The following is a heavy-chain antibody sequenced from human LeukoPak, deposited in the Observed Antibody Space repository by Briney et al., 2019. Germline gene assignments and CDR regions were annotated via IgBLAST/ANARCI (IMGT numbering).Heavy chain of an antibody. CDR1: GFTFSSYA. D-gene: IGHD2-21*01. CDR3: AKCGGSGTCRAHDN. CDR2: ICAGGAST. Sequence: AGASLRRSCSASGFTFSSYAMSWVRQAPGNGLEWGSTICAGGASTYYAHSVKGRFTLSRDNSKNTQFLQMNSLRAEATAVYYCAKCGGSGTCRAHDNWGQGTLLTVSS. J-gene: IGHJ4*02. V-gene: IGHV3-23*01.